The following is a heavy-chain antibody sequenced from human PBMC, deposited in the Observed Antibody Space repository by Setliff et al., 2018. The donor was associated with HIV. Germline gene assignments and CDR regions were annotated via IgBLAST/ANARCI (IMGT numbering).Heavy chain of an antibody. Sequence: VGSLRLSCAASGFTFSNYWMSWVRQAPGKGLEWVANIHKNGQSEKYYVDSVKGRFTISRDNTQNLVFLDMNSLRVEDTAVYYCAGSRGYFVKADWGQGTLVTVSS. CDR2: IHKNGQSEK. CDR1: GFTFSNYW. V-gene: IGHV3-7*01. CDR3: AGSRGYFVKAD. D-gene: IGHD3-10*01. J-gene: IGHJ4*02.